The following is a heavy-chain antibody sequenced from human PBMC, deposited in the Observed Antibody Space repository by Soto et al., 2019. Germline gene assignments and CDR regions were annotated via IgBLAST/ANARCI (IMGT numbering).Heavy chain of an antibody. Sequence: PGGSLRLSCAASGFTLSSYGMHWVRQAPGKGLEWVAVISYDGSNKYYADSVKGRFTISRDNSKNTLYLQMNSLRAEDTAVYYCAKDPFYSNYKDYWGHGTLVTVSS. CDR2: ISYDGSNK. CDR1: GFTLSSYG. CDR3: AKDPFYSNYKDY. J-gene: IGHJ4*01. V-gene: IGHV3-30*18. D-gene: IGHD4-4*01.